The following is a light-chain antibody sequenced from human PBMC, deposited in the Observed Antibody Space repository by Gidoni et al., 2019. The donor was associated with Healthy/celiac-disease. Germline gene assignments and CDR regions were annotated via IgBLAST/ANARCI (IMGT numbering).Light chain of an antibody. V-gene: IGKV1-9*01. J-gene: IGKJ1*01. CDR1: QGISSY. CDR3: QQLNSYLSWT. CDR2: AAS. Sequence: DIQLTQSPSFLSASVGDRVTITCRASQGISSYLAWYQQKPGKAPKLLIYAASTLQSGVPSRFGGSGSGTEFTLTISSLQPEDFATCYCQQLNSYLSWTFGQGTKVEIK.